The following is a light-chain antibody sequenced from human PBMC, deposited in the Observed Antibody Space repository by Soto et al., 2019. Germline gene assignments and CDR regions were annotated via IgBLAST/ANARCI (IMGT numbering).Light chain of an antibody. V-gene: IGLV2-14*01. CDR1: SSDVGGYNY. CDR3: SSYTSGSTLVV. J-gene: IGLJ2*01. CDR2: EVS. Sequence: QSALTQPASVSGSPGQSITISCTGTSSDVGGYNYVSWYQQHPGKAPKVMIYEVSNRPSEVSNRFSGSKSGNTASLTISGLQAEDEGNYYCSSYTSGSTLVVFGGGTKLTGL.